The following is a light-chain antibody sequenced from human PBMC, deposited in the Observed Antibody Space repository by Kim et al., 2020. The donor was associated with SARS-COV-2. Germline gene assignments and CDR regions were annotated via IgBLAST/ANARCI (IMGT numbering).Light chain of an antibody. Sequence: EIVMTQSPATLSVSPGVRATLSCRASQSVSSNLAWYQQKPGQAPRLLIYGASTRATGIPGRFSGSGSGTEFTLTISSLQSEDFAVYYCQQYSHWPLTFGGGTKVDIK. CDR1: QSVSSN. CDR3: QQYSHWPLT. V-gene: IGKV3-15*01. J-gene: IGKJ4*01. CDR2: GAS.